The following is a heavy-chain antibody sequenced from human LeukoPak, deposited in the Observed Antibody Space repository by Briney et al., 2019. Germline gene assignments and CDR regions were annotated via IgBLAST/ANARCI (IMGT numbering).Heavy chain of an antibody. D-gene: IGHD3-10*02. CDR3: AELGITMIGGV. Sequence: GGSLRLSCAASGFTFSSYAMSWVRQAPGKGLEWVSAIRGSGDRTHYADSVKGRFTISGDNSMNTLYLQMSSLRAEDTAVYYCAELGITMIGGVWGKGTTVTISS. CDR2: IRGSGDRT. V-gene: IGHV3-23*01. CDR1: GFTFSSYA. J-gene: IGHJ6*04.